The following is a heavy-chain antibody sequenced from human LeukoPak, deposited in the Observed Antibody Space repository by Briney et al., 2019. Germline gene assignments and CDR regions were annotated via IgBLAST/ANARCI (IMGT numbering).Heavy chain of an antibody. V-gene: IGHV1-18*01. CDR2: ISAYNGNT. Sequence: ASVKVSCKASGYTFTSYGISWVRQAPGQRLEWMGWISAYNGNTNYAQKLQGRVTMTTDTSTSTAYMELRSLRSDDTAVYYCARDHTISWFGELLAGNDYWGQGTLVTVSS. CDR3: ARDHTISWFGELLAGNDY. D-gene: IGHD3-10*01. CDR1: GYTFTSYG. J-gene: IGHJ4*02.